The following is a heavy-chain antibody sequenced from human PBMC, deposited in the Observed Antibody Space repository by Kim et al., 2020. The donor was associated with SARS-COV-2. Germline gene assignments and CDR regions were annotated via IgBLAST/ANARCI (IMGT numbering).Heavy chain of an antibody. J-gene: IGHJ6*02. CDR2: INTNTGNP. V-gene: IGHV7-4-1*02. D-gene: IGHD2-2*01. CDR1: GYTFTSYA. Sequence: ASVKVSCKASGYTFTSYAMNWVRQAPGQGLEWMGWINTNTGNPTYAQGFTGRFVFSLDTSVSTAYLQISSLKAEDTAVYYCARGYCSSTSCYAVWYYYYGMDVWCQGTTVTVSS. CDR3: ARGYCSSTSCYAVWYYYYGMDV.